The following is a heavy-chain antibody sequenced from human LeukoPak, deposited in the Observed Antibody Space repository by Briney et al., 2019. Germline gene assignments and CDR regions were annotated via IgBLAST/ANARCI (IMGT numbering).Heavy chain of an antibody. CDR1: GGSISSTSYY. J-gene: IGHJ4*02. Sequence: SETLSLTCTVSGGSISSTSYYWGWIRQPPGKGLEWIGSIYYSGGTYYNPSLKSRVTISVDTSKNQFSLKLSSVTAADTAVYSCARTYYYGSGSRYYFDYWGQGTLVTVSS. CDR3: ARTYYYGSGSRYYFDY. CDR2: IYYSGGT. V-gene: IGHV4-39*01. D-gene: IGHD3-10*01.